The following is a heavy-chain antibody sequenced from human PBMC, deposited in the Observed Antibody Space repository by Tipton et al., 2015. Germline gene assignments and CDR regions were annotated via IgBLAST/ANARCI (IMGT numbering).Heavy chain of an antibody. CDR2: VYYRGSS. V-gene: IGHV4-61*05. CDR3: ARVDDNSGFLRGVFDL. J-gene: IGHJ3*01. Sequence: TLSLTCSVSGGSISSSSYYWGWIRQPPGKGLEWLGHVYYRGSSYYNPSLKSRLTISIDTSKDQFTLRLSSVTAADTAVYYCARVDDNSGFLRGVFDLWGPGTLVTASS. D-gene: IGHD4-23*01. CDR1: GGSISSSSYY.